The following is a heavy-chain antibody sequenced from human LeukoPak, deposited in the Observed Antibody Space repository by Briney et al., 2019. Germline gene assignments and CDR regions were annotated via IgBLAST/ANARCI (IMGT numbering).Heavy chain of an antibody. CDR1: GFTFSSYA. CDR3: AKRRGLELLYYYYMDV. J-gene: IGHJ6*03. D-gene: IGHD1-7*01. V-gene: IGHV3-21*01. Sequence: GGSLRLSCAASGFTFSSYAMNWVRQAPGKGLEWVSSISTSSSYIYYTDSVKGRFTISRDNAKNSLFLQMNSLRAEDTAVYYCAKRRGLELLYYYYMDVWGKGTTVTVSS. CDR2: ISTSSSYI.